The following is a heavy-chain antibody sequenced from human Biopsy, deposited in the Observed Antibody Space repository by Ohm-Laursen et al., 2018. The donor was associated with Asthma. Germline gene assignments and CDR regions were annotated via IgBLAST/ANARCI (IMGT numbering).Heavy chain of an antibody. Sequence: SVKPSCKASGYNFISFAIHWVRQAPGQRLEWMGWVNTGNGDTKYSQKFQGRVTIARDTPASTAHMELRSLRSEDTATYYCARTYYDFLTGQVKDVFGVWGQGTMVTVSS. V-gene: IGHV1-3*04. D-gene: IGHD3-9*01. CDR2: VNTGNGDT. CDR3: ARTYYDFLTGQVKDVFGV. J-gene: IGHJ3*01. CDR1: GYNFISFA.